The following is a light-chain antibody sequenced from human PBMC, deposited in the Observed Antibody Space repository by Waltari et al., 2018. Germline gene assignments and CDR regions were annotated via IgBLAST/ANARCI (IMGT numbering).Light chain of an antibody. J-gene: IGLJ1*01. CDR2: DVD. CDR3: NSYTISGTYV. Sequence: QSALTQPASVSGSPGQSITISCTGTNNDLRIYHYVSLYQQHPGGAPKLIIYDVDNRASGVSDRFSASKSGNTASLTISGLQAEDEADYYCNSYTISGTYVFGSGTRVSVL. V-gene: IGLV2-14*01. CDR1: NNDLRIYHY.